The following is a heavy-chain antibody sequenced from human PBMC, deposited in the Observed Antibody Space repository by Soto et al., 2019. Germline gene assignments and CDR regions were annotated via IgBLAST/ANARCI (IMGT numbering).Heavy chain of an antibody. CDR2: INPSGGST. D-gene: IGHD3-9*01. CDR3: AREGVLRYFDRSIFTDNI. J-gene: IGHJ3*02. CDR1: GYTFTSYY. V-gene: IGHV1-46*01. Sequence: GASVKVSCKASGYTFTSYYMHWVRQAPGQGLEWMGIINPSGGSTSYAQKFQGRVTMTRDTSTSTVYMELSSLRSEDTAVYYCAREGVLRYFDRSIFTDNIWGQGTMVTVSS.